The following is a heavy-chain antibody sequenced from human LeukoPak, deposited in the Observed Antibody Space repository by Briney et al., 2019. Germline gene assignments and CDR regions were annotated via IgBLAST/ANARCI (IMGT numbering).Heavy chain of an antibody. J-gene: IGHJ1*01. V-gene: IGHV3-64*01. D-gene: IGHD6-19*01. Sequence: GGSLRLSCAASGFTFRSYAMYWVRQAPGKGLEYVSGISSNGGSTDYANSVKGRFTISRDNSKNTLYLQMGSLRAEDMAVYYCATVAPVAGTFYFQHRGQGTLVTVSS. CDR1: GFTFRSYA. CDR3: ATVAPVAGTFYFQH. CDR2: ISSNGGST.